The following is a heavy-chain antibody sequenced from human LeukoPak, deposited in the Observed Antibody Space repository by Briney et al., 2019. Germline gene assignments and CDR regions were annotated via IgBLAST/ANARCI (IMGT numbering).Heavy chain of an antibody. CDR3: AKRYSSSSGSYYGGRDFDY. Sequence: PGGSLRLSCAASGFSVSSNYMSWVRQAPGKGLEWVSAISGSGGSTYYADSVKGRFTISRDNSKNTLYLQMNSLRADDTAVYYCAKRYSSSSGSYYGGRDFDYWGQGTLVTVSS. D-gene: IGHD3-10*01. CDR2: ISGSGGST. V-gene: IGHV3-23*01. J-gene: IGHJ4*02. CDR1: GFSVSSNY.